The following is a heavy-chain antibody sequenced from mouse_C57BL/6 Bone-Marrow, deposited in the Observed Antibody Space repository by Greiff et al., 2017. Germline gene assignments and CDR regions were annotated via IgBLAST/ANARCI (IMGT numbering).Heavy chain of an antibody. D-gene: IGHD2-14*01. CDR1: GYTFTSYW. J-gene: IGHJ4*01. Sequence: QVQLQQPGAELVRPGSSVKLSCKASGYTFTSYWMHWVTQRPIQGLEWIGNIDPSDSDTHYNQKFKDKATLTVDKSSSTAYMQLSSLTSEDSAVYYCASTLYSLYDDAMDYWGQGTSVTVSS. V-gene: IGHV1-52*01. CDR2: IDPSDSDT. CDR3: ASTLYSLYDDAMDY.